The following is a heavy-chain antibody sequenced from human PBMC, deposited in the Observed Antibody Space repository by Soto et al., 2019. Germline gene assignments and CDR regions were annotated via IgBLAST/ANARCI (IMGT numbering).Heavy chain of an antibody. CDR2: ISYDGSNK. Sequence: PGGSLRLSCAASGFTFSSYGMHWVRQAPGKGLEWVAVISYDGSNKYYADSVKGRFTISRDNSKNTLYLQMNSLRAEDTAVYYCPKVSWFGELYQHAFDIWGQGTMVTVSS. J-gene: IGHJ3*02. D-gene: IGHD3-10*01. CDR1: GFTFSSYG. V-gene: IGHV3-30*18. CDR3: PKVSWFGELYQHAFDI.